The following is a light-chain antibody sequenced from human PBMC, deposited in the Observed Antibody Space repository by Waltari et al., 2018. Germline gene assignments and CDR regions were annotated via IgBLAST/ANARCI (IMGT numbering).Light chain of an antibody. V-gene: IGKV1-5*03. J-gene: IGKJ3*01. CDR2: KAS. CDR1: QNIDTW. CDR3: QQYNSYSCG. Sequence: DIHLTQSPSTLSASVGDRGTITCRASQNIDTWLAWYQQKPGKATKLLIYKASYLQSGVPSRFSGRGSGTEFTLTIDSLQPDDFATYHCQQYNSYSCGFGPGTTVDLK.